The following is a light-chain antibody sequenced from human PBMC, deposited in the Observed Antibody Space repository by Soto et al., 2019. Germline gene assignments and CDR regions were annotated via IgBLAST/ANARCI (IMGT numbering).Light chain of an antibody. CDR3: QHLGGTTFT. J-gene: IGKJ5*01. CDR1: QSVSSSY. Sequence: EIVMPQSPGTLSLSPGGRATLSCRASQSVSSSYIAWYQPRPGQTPSLLIYGASTRATGIPDRFSGSGSGTHVTLTIRRLEPGECAVDYCQHLGGTTFTVGQGTRLEIK. V-gene: IGKV3-20*01. CDR2: GAS.